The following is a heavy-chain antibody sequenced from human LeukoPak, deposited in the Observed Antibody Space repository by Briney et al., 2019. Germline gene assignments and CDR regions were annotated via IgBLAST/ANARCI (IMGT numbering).Heavy chain of an antibody. CDR3: AKRGVVIRVILVGFHKEAYYFDS. Sequence: GGSLRLSCRVSGITLSNYGMSWVRRAPGKGLEWVAGISGSGGSTYHADSVKGRFTMYRDKPKDTLYLQMNSLRAEDTAVYFCAKRGVVIRVILVGFHKEAYYFDSWGQGALVTVSS. J-gene: IGHJ4*02. D-gene: IGHD3-10*01. CDR1: GITLSNYG. CDR2: ISGSGGST. V-gene: IGHV3-23*01.